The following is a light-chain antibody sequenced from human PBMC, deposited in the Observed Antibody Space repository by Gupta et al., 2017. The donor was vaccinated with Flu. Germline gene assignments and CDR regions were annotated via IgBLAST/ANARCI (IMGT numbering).Light chain of an antibody. V-gene: IGKV3-20*01. J-gene: IGKJ4*01. Sequence: DTVLTQSPGTLSLSPGERATLSCRASQSIRSSYLAWYQQKPGQAPRLLIYGASSRATGIPDRFSGSGSGTAFTLTISRLEPEDFAVYYCQQYGDSPLTFGGGTKVEI. CDR1: QSIRSSY. CDR3: QQYGDSPLT. CDR2: GAS.